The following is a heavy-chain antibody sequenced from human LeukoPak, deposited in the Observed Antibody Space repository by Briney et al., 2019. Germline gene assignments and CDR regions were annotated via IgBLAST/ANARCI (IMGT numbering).Heavy chain of an antibody. V-gene: IGHV3-30*02. J-gene: IGHJ3*02. CDR3: AARRRDGYNYDAFEI. Sequence: GGSLRLSCVASGFSFSNFGVHWFRQAPGKGLEWVAFIRYDGSNKYYADSVKGRFTISRDNSKKTVYLQMNSLGGEDTAAYYCAARRRDGYNYDAFEIWGQGTLITVSS. CDR1: GFSFSNFG. D-gene: IGHD5-24*01. CDR2: IRYDGSNK.